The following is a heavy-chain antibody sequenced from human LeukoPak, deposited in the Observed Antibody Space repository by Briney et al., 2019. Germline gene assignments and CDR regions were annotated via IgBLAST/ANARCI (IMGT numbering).Heavy chain of an antibody. CDR1: GYSISSGYY. Sequence: PSETLSLTCTVSGYSISSGYYWGWIRQPPGKGLEWIGSIYHSGSTYYNPSLKSRVTISVDTSKNQFSLKLSSVTAADTAVYYCARVAFWSGYYWGHGTLVTVSS. CDR3: ARVAFWSGYY. V-gene: IGHV4-38-2*02. J-gene: IGHJ4*01. CDR2: IYHSGST. D-gene: IGHD3-3*01.